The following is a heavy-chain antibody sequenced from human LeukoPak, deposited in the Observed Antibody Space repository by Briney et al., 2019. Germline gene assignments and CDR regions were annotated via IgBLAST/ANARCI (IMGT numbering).Heavy chain of an antibody. CDR3: ARVSRGYDILY. CDR1: NYSITSGYY. Sequence: SETLSLTCTVSNYSITSGYYWGWIRQPPGKGLEWIRSIYHSGTTYYNPSLKSRVTISVDTSKNQFSLNLSSVTAADTAVYYCARVSRGYDILYWGQGTLVTVSS. J-gene: IGHJ4*02. CDR2: IYHSGTT. D-gene: IGHD3-9*01. V-gene: IGHV4-38-2*02.